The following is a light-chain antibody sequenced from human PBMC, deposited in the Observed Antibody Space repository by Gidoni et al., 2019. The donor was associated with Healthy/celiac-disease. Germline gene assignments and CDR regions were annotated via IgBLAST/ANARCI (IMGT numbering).Light chain of an antibody. CDR2: LGS. V-gene: IGKV2-28*01. J-gene: IGKJ1*01. CDR1: QSLLHSNGYNY. Sequence: EIVLTQSPLSLPVTPGEPASISCRYSQSLLHSNGYNYLDWYLQKPGQSPQLLIYLGSNRASGVPDRFSGSGSGTDFTLKISRVEAEDFGVYYCMQALQTPWTFGQGTKVEIK. CDR3: MQALQTPWT.